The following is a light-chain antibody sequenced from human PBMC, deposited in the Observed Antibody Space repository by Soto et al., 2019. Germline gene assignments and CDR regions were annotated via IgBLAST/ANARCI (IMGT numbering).Light chain of an antibody. Sequence: EIVLTQSPATMPLSPGERATLSCRASQSVGNNLSWYQQKPGQAPGLLIYEASTRATGIPARFSGSGSGTDFTLTISSLEPEDFAVYYCQQHANWPLTFGGGNKVEIK. CDR1: QSVGNN. CDR3: QQHANWPLT. V-gene: IGKV3-11*01. J-gene: IGKJ4*01. CDR2: EAS.